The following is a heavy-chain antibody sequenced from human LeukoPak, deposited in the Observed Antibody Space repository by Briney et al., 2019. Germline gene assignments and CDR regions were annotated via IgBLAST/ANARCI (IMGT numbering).Heavy chain of an antibody. CDR1: GFTFSTYA. CDR3: AKGVSYFDY. J-gene: IGHJ4*02. CDR2: ISGSGTST. V-gene: IGHV3-23*01. Sequence: GGSMRLSCAASGFTFSTYAMSWVRQAPGKGLEWVSGISGSGTSTFYADSVKGRFTISRDNSKNTLYLRMNSLIAEDTAVYYCAKGVSYFDYWGQGTLVTVSS.